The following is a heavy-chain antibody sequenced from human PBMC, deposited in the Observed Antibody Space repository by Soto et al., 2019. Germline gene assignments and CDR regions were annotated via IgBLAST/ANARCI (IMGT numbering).Heavy chain of an antibody. J-gene: IGHJ4*02. Sequence: QVQLQQWGAGLLKPSQTLSLTCAVYGGSFSGYYWSWIRQPPGKGLEWIGEINHSGSTNDNPSLKSRVTISVDTSKNQFSLKLSSVTAADTGVYYCARGIDMMVAVQGGAPDKYYFDSWGQGTLVTVSS. D-gene: IGHD3-22*01. CDR1: GGSFSGYY. V-gene: IGHV4-34*01. CDR3: ARGIDMMVAVQGGAPDKYYFDS. CDR2: INHSGST.